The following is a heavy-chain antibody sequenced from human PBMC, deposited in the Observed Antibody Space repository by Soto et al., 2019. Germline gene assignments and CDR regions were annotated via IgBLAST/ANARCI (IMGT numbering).Heavy chain of an antibody. CDR3: ARGNSPVNVY. D-gene: IGHD3-16*02. V-gene: IGHV3-48*03. J-gene: IGHJ4*02. Sequence: EVQLVESGGGFIQPGGSLRLFCAASGFTFSSFEMNWVRQVPGKGLEWVSYISSIGTTIYYADSVKGRFTISRDNAKNSLYLQMNSLRAEDTAVYYCARGNSPVNVYWGQGTLVTVSA. CDR1: GFTFSSFE. CDR2: ISSIGTTI.